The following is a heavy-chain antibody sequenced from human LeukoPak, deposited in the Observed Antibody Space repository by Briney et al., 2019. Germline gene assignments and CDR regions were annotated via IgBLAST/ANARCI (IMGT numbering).Heavy chain of an antibody. D-gene: IGHD1-1*01. V-gene: IGHV1-8*01. CDR1: GYTFTSHD. CDR2: MNPNSGNT. J-gene: IGHJ4*02. CDR3: ARGYSPSVRTTGNDY. Sequence: ASVKVSCKASGYTFTSHDISWVRQATGQGLEWMGWMNPNSGNTGYAQKFQGRVAMTRDTSINTAYLDLYSLRSEDTAVYYCARGYSPSVRTTGNDYWGQGTLVTVSS.